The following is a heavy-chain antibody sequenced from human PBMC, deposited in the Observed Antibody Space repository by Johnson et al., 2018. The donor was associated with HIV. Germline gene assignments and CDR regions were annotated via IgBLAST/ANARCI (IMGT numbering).Heavy chain of an antibody. J-gene: IGHJ3*02. V-gene: IGHV3-30*04. CDR3: AQEKSSGWSFHAFDI. Sequence: QVQLVESGGGLVQPGGSLRISCAASGFTFSTYAMSWVRQAPGKGLEWVAAMSHDGSDKYYTDSVKGRFTISRDNSRNTLYLQMNSLRVEDKAMYYCAQEKSSGWSFHAFDIWGQGTVVTVSS. D-gene: IGHD6-19*01. CDR2: MSHDGSDK. CDR1: GFTFSTYA.